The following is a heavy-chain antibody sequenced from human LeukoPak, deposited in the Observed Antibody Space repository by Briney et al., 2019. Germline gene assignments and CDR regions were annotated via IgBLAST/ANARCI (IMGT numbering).Heavy chain of an antibody. CDR2: MNPNSGNT. Sequence: ASVKVSCKASGGTFSSYAISWVRQAPGQGLEWMGWMNPNSGNTGYAQKFQGRVTITRNTSISTAYMELSSLRSEDTAVYYCARGFDFWSGYYDWGQGTLVTVSS. D-gene: IGHD3-3*01. V-gene: IGHV1-8*03. J-gene: IGHJ1*01. CDR3: ARGFDFWSGYYD. CDR1: GGTFSSYA.